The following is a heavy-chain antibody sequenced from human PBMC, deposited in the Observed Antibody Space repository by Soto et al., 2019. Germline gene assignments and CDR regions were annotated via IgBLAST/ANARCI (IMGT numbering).Heavy chain of an antibody. J-gene: IGHJ5*02. CDR2: INPSGGST. CDR1: GYTFTSYY. CDR3: AREGPVDIVLMEGYWFDP. D-gene: IGHD2-8*01. V-gene: IGHV1-46*01. Sequence: GAPVKVSCKASGYTFTSYYMHWVRQAPGQGLEWMGIINPSGGSTSYAQKFQGRVTMTRDTSTSTVYMELSSLRSEDTAVYYCAREGPVDIVLMEGYWFDPWGQGTPVTVSS.